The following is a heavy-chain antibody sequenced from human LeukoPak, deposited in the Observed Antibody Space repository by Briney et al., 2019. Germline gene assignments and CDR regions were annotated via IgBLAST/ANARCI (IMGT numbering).Heavy chain of an antibody. V-gene: IGHV4-59*01. D-gene: IGHD3-9*01. CDR3: ARDLGILTGYSDAFDI. Sequence: SETLSLTCTVSGGSISSYYWSWIRQPPGKGLEWIGYIYYSGSTNYNPSLKSRVTISVDTSKNQFSLKLSSVTAADTAVYYCARDLGILTGYSDAFDIWGQGTMVTVSS. CDR1: GGSISSYY. CDR2: IYYSGST. J-gene: IGHJ3*02.